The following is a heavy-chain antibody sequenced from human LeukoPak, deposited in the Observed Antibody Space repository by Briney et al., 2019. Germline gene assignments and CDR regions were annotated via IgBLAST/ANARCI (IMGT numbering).Heavy chain of an antibody. Sequence: PGGSLRLSCAASGFTFSSYAMSRVRQAPGKGLEWVSAISGSGGSTYYADSVKGRFTISRDNSKNTLYLQMNSLRAEDTAVYYCAKGLQRIFGVVILGHFDYWGQGTLVTVSS. J-gene: IGHJ4*02. CDR2: ISGSGGST. D-gene: IGHD3-3*01. V-gene: IGHV3-23*01. CDR1: GFTFSSYA. CDR3: AKGLQRIFGVVILGHFDY.